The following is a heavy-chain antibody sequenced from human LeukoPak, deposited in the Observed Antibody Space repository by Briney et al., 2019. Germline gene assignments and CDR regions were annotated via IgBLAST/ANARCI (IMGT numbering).Heavy chain of an antibody. CDR1: GSTFSGSG. CDR2: IKDKANNYAT. CDR3: TELRAHAFDI. J-gene: IGHJ3*02. V-gene: IGHV3-73*01. D-gene: IGHD3-16*01. Sequence: GGSLRLSCAASGSTFSGSGVHWVRQASGRGLEWVGRIKDKANNYATAYAASVEGRFTISRDDSKNTAYLQMNSLKTEDTAVYYCTELRAHAFDIWGQGTMVTVSS.